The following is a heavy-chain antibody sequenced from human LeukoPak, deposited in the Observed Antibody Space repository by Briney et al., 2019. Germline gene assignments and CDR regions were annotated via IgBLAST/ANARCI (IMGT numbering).Heavy chain of an antibody. CDR1: GYSISSGYY. D-gene: IGHD3-10*01. J-gene: IGHJ3*02. CDR3: ARLLDRITMVRGAVFDI. CDR2: IYYTGST. V-gene: IGHV4-38-2*02. Sequence: SETLSLTCTVSGYSISSGYYWGWIRQPPGKGLEWIGYIYYTGSTTYNPSLKSRVTISVDTSKNQFSLKLSSVTAADTAVYYCARLLDRITMVRGAVFDIWGQGTMVTVSS.